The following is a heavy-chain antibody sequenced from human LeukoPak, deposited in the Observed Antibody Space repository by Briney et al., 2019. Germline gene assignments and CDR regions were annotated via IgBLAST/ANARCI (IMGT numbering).Heavy chain of an antibody. V-gene: IGHV3-21*06. J-gene: IGHJ3*02. CDR1: GFTFSNYN. CDR2: ISSRGSYT. Sequence: GGSLRLSCAASGFTFSNYNMNWVRQAPGKGREWVSYISSRGSYTYHADSVKGRFTISRDNAKNSLYLQMNSLRAEDTAVYYCARIDAFDIWGQGTMVTVSS. CDR3: ARIDAFDI.